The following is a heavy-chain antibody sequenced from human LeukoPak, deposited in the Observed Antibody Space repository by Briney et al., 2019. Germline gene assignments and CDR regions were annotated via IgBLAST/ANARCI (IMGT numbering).Heavy chain of an antibody. CDR2: IKQDGSEK. V-gene: IGHV3-7*03. CDR1: GFTFSSSY. J-gene: IGHJ4*02. Sequence: GGSLRLSCVASGFTFSSSYMSWVRQAPGKGLEWVANIKQDGSEKYYVDSVKGRFTISRDNARNSLYLQMDSLRVEDTAVYYCARDLGYWGQGTLATVSS. CDR3: ARDLGY.